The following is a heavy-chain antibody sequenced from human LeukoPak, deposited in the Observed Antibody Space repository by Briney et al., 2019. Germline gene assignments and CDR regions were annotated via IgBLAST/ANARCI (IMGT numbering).Heavy chain of an antibody. D-gene: IGHD6-13*01. CDR2: IYWDDDE. V-gene: IGHV2-5*02. J-gene: IGHJ4*02. CDR3: AHRRQDEHNSDSGWFPFDS. Sequence: SGPTLVQPTQTLTLTCTFSGFSLRTTGVGVGWIRQPPGKALEWLALIYWDDDERYSPSLKSRLTITKDTSIDQVVLTMTNMDPVDTGTYYCAHRRQDEHNSDSGWFPFDSWGQGTLVTVSS. CDR1: GFSLRTTGVG.